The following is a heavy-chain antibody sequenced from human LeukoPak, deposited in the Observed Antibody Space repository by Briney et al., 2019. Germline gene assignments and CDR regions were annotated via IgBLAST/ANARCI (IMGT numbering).Heavy chain of an antibody. J-gene: IGHJ5*02. CDR3: ARTHIAAAGRGWFDP. D-gene: IGHD6-13*01. V-gene: IGHV3-21*01. Sequence: GGSLRLSCAASGFTFSSYSMNWVRQAPGKGLEWVSSISSSSSYIYYADSVKGRFTISRDNAKNSLYLQMNSLRAEDTAVYYCARTHIAAAGRGWFDPWGQGTLVTVSS. CDR1: GFTFSSYS. CDR2: ISSSSSYI.